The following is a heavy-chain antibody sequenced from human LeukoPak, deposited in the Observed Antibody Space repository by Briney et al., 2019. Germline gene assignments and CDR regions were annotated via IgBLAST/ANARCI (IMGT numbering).Heavy chain of an antibody. V-gene: IGHV1-46*01. CDR1: GYTFTSYY. J-gene: IGHJ6*03. D-gene: IGHD3-10*01. CDR3: ARTRGYYYYYMDV. Sequence: ASVTVSCKASGYTFTSYYMHWVRQAPGQGLEWMGIINPSGGSTSYAQKLQGRVTMTRDMSTSTVYMELSSLRSEDTAAYYCARTRGYYYYYMDVWGKGTTVTVSS. CDR2: INPSGGST.